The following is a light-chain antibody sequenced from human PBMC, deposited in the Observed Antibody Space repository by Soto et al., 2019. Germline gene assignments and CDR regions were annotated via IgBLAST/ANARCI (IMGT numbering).Light chain of an antibody. J-gene: IGKJ2*01. CDR1: LNVLNSSNNKSY. CDR3: LQFYSYPRT. Sequence: DIVMTQSPDSRSVSLGERATINCKSSLNVLNSSNNKSYIAWYQQKPGQPPKLLIYWASIRESGVPYRFSGSGPGTDFNFTISSLQAEDVALYYCLQFYSYPRTFGQGTKLQIK. V-gene: IGKV4-1*01. CDR2: WAS.